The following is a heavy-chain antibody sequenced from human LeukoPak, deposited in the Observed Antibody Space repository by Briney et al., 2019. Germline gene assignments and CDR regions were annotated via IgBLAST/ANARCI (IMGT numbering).Heavy chain of an antibody. J-gene: IGHJ6*03. V-gene: IGHV3-48*01. CDR2: ISTSSSTM. CDR1: RFTFSSYR. Sequence: GGSLRLSCAASRFTFSSYRMNWVRQAPGKGLEWVSYISTSSSTMYYADSVKGRFTISRDNARNSLYLQMNSLRAEDTAVYYCARDREKQQLPQFFYYYYMDVWGKGTTVTVSS. CDR3: ARDREKQQLPQFFYYYYMDV. D-gene: IGHD6-13*01.